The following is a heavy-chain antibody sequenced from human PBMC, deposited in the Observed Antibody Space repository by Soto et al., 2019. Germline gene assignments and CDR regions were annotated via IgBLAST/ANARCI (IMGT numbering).Heavy chain of an antibody. V-gene: IGHV3-23*01. CDR1: GFTFSSYA. CDR2: ISGSGGST. CDR3: ARDWNYDFWSGYPNYYYYGMDV. D-gene: IGHD3-3*01. J-gene: IGHJ6*02. Sequence: GGSLRLSCAASGFTFSSYAMSWVRQAPGKGLEWVSGISGSGGSTYYADSVKGRFTISRDNAKNSLYLQMNSLRDEDTAVYYCARDWNYDFWSGYPNYYYYGMDVWGQGTTVTVSS.